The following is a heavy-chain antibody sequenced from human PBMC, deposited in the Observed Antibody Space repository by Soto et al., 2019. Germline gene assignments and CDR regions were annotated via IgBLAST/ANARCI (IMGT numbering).Heavy chain of an antibody. CDR3: ARSLGPMVRGVIIN. V-gene: IGHV4-34*01. D-gene: IGHD3-10*01. CDR1: GGSFSGYY. Sequence: QVQLQQWGAGLLKPSETLSLTCAVYGGSFSGYYWSWIRQPPGKGLEWIGEINHSGSTNYNPSLKSPVTISVDTSKNQFSLKLSSVTAAATAVYYCARSLGPMVRGVIINWGQGTLVTVSS. CDR2: INHSGST. J-gene: IGHJ4*02.